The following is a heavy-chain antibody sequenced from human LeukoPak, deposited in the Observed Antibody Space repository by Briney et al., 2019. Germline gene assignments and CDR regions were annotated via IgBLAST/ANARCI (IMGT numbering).Heavy chain of an antibody. CDR2: ISSSGSTI. J-gene: IGHJ6*02. D-gene: IGHD2-15*01. CDR1: GFTFSDYY. CDR3: ARAYIVVVVAARPYGMDV. V-gene: IGHV3-11*01. Sequence: GGSLRLSCAASGFTFSDYYMSWIRQAPGKGLEWVSYISSSGSTIYYADSVKGRFTISRDNAKNSLYLQMNSLRAEDTAVYYCARAYIVVVVAARPYGMDVWGQGTTVTVSS.